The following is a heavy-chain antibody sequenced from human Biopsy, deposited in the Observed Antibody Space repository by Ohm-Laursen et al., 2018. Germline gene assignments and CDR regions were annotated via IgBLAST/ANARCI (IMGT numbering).Heavy chain of an antibody. J-gene: IGHJ4*01. CDR3: VRGWGGYNFDS. D-gene: IGHD2-2*02. Sequence: SLRLSCAASGFTFNTYGMHWVRQAPGKGLEWVSHIDVLDYNTYYVDPVRGRFTISRDNSKEMAYLQINSLRADDTAVYYCVRGWGGYNFDSWGPGTLVTVSS. CDR1: GFTFNTYG. CDR2: IDVLDYNT. V-gene: IGHV3-23*01.